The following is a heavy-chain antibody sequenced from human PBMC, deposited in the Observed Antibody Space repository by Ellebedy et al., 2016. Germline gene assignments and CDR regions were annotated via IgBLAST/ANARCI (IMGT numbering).Heavy chain of an antibody. CDR2: MNPNSGNT. CDR1: GYTFTSYG. J-gene: IGHJ4*02. Sequence: ASVKVSXXASGYTFTSYGISWVRQATGQGLEWMGWMNPNSGNTGYAQKFQGRVTMTRNTSISTAYMELSSLRSEDTAVYYCARGRNYDNFDYWGQGTLVTVSS. V-gene: IGHV1-8*02. CDR3: ARGRNYDNFDY. D-gene: IGHD3-9*01.